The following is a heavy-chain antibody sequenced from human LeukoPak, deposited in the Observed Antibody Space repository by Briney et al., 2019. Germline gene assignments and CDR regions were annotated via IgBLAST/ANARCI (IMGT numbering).Heavy chain of an antibody. CDR1: GFTFDDYG. Sequence: GGSLSLSCAASGFTFDDYGMSWVRPAPGKGLEWVSGINWNGGSTGYADSVKGRFTISRDNAKNSLYLQMNSLRAEDTALYHCARDRYSGYARNNRFDPWGQGTLVTVSS. D-gene: IGHD5-12*01. CDR3: ARDRYSGYARNNRFDP. CDR2: INWNGGST. V-gene: IGHV3-20*01. J-gene: IGHJ5*02.